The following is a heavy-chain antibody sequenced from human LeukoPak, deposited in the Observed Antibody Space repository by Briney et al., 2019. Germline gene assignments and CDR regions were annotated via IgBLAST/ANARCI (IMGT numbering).Heavy chain of an antibody. CDR2: IYYTGNT. V-gene: IGHV4-59*08. J-gene: IGHJ4*02. Sequence: SETLSLTCTVSGGSISTYYWTWLRQAPGKGLEWIGYIYYTGNTNYNPSLKSRVSISLDTSKNQFSLRLTSVTAADTAVYYCARSLYSNSPFDYWGQGTLVTVSS. CDR1: GGSISTYY. CDR3: ARSLYSNSPFDY. D-gene: IGHD4-11*01.